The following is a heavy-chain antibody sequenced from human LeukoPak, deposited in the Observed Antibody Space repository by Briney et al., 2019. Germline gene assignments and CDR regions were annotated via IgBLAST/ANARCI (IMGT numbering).Heavy chain of an antibody. D-gene: IGHD3-10*01. CDR1: GFTLSSYW. CDR3: GGDWVAGVPFYAFYI. CDR2: IKEDGSEK. Sequence: GGSLRLSCAASGFTLSSYWMSWVRQAPGKGLEWVANIKEDGSEKYYVDSVKGRFTISRDNAQNSVYLHMNSLTAEDTALYYCGGDWVAGVPFYAFYIWGQGKIGSGSS. J-gene: IGHJ3*02. V-gene: IGHV3-7*03.